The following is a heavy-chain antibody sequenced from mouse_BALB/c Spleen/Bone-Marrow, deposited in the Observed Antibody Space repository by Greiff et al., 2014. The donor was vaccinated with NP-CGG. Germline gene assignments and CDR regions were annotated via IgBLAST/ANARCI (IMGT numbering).Heavy chain of an antibody. D-gene: IGHD1-2*01. Sequence: QVQLQQPGAELVRPGSSAKISCKASGYAFSAYWMNWVKQRPGQGLEWIGQIYPGDGDTNYNGKFKGKATLTADKSSSTAYMQLSSLTSEDSAVYFCTRSTATFDYWGQGTTLTVSS. V-gene: IGHV1-80*01. CDR3: TRSTATFDY. CDR2: IYPGDGDT. CDR1: GYAFSAYW. J-gene: IGHJ2*01.